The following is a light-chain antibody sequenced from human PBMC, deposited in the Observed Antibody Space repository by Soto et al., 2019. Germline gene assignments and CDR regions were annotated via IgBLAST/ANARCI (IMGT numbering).Light chain of an antibody. CDR3: GAWDGSLRLYV. CDR2: DSN. CDR1: SSNIGNNY. J-gene: IGLJ1*01. Sequence: QAVVTQPPSVSAAPGQTVTISCSGSSSNIGNNYVSWYQQVPGAAPKLLIYDSNKRPSGIPERFSASKSGTSATLAITGLQTGDEADYYCGAWDGSLRLYVFGSGTKLTVL. V-gene: IGLV1-51*01.